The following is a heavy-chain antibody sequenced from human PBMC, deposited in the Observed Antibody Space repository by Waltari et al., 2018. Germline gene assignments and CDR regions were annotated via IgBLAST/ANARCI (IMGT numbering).Heavy chain of an antibody. V-gene: IGHV3-7*01. CDR3: ASGGFYGESY. J-gene: IGHJ4*02. CDR1: GFTFSSYW. D-gene: IGHD3-16*01. Sequence: EVQLVESGGGLVQPGGSLRLSCAASGFTFSSYWMSWVRQAPGKGLEWVANIKQDGSGKYYVDSVKGRFTISRDSAKNSLYLQMNSLRAEDTAVYYCASGGFYGESYWGQGTLVTVSS. CDR2: IKQDGSGK.